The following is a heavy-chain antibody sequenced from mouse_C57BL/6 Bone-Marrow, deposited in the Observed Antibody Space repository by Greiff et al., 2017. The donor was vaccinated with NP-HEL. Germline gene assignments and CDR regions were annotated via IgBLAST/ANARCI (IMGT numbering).Heavy chain of an antibody. V-gene: IGHV14-4*01. D-gene: IGHD2-4*01. Sequence: VQLQQSGAELVRPGASVKLSCTASGFNIKDDYMHWVKQRPEQGLEWIGWIDPENGYTEYASKFQGKATITADTSSNTAYLQLSSLTSEDTAVYYCTTEIYYDHYWGQGTTLTVSS. CDR2: IDPENGYT. J-gene: IGHJ2*01. CDR3: TTEIYYDHY. CDR1: GFNIKDDY.